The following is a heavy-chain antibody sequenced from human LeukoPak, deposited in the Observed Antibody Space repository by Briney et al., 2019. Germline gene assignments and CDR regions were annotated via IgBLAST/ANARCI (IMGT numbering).Heavy chain of an antibody. J-gene: IGHJ6*02. D-gene: IGHD4-23*01. CDR1: GFTFSSYA. CDR2: ISYDGSNK. CDR3: ARGHYCGNSHYYYGMDV. V-gene: IGHV3-30-3*01. Sequence: GGSLRLSCAASGFTFSSYAMHWVRQAPGKGLEWVAVISYDGSNKYYADSVKGRFTISRDNSKNTLYLQMNSLRAEDTAVYYCARGHYCGNSHYYYGMDVWGQGTTVTVSS.